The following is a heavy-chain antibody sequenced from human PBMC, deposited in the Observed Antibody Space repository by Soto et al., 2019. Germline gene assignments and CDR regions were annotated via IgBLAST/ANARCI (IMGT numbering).Heavy chain of an antibody. D-gene: IGHD3-9*01. CDR2: ISSNGGST. Sequence: GGSLRLSCSASGFTFSSYAMHWVRQAPGKGLEYVSAISSNGGSTYYADSVKGRFTISRDNSKNTLYLQMSSLRAEDTAVYYCVKDLEYYDILTGYFDYWGQGTLVTVSS. CDR3: VKDLEYYDILTGYFDY. CDR1: GFTFSSYA. V-gene: IGHV3-64D*08. J-gene: IGHJ4*02.